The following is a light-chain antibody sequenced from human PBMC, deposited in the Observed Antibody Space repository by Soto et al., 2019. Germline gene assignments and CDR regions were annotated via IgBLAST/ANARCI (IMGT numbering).Light chain of an antibody. CDR3: QPYSSYSRT. V-gene: IGKV1-5*01. CDR1: QSISSW. CDR2: DAS. Sequence: DIQMTQSPSTLSASVGDRVTITCRASQSISSWLAWYQQKPGKAPKLLIYDASSLESGVPSRFSGSGSGTEFTLTISSLQPDDFATYYCQPYSSYSRTFGQGTRLEI. J-gene: IGKJ5*01.